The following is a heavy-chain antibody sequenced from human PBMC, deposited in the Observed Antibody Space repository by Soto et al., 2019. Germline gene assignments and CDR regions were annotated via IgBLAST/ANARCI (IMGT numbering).Heavy chain of an antibody. Sequence: PGGSLRLSCAASGFTFSSYSMNWVRQAPGKGLEWVSSISSSSSTNYADSVKGRFTISRDNAKNTLYLQMNSLRAEDTALYYCARSPGGYYIDWGQGTMVTVSS. D-gene: IGHD3-9*01. V-gene: IGHV3-21*01. J-gene: IGHJ3*01. CDR1: GFTFSSYS. CDR2: ISSSSST. CDR3: ARSPGGYYID.